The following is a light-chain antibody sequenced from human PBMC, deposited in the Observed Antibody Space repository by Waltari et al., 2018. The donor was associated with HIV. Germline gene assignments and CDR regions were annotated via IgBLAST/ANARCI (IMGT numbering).Light chain of an antibody. Sequence: QSALTQPASVSGSPGQSITISCAGASHAVGYYNLVSWYQQHPGKAPKLMIYEVTKRPSGDSHRFSGAKSGNMASLTISGLQGEDEADYYCCSYAGSGTWVFGGGTKVTVL. CDR3: CSYAGSGTWV. J-gene: IGLJ3*02. V-gene: IGLV2-23*02. CDR1: SHAVGYYNL. CDR2: EVT.